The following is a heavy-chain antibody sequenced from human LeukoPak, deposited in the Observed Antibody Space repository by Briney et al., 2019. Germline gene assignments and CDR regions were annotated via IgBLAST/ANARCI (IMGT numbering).Heavy chain of an antibody. D-gene: IGHD6-13*01. J-gene: IGHJ4*02. Sequence: PGGSLRLSCAASGFTFDDYGMSWVRQAPGKGLEWVSGINWNGGSTGYADSVKGRFTISRDNAKNSLFLQMNSLRAEDTAVYYCARDIATAGHFAFDYWGQGTLVTVSS. V-gene: IGHV3-20*04. CDR2: INWNGGST. CDR3: ARDIATAGHFAFDY. CDR1: GFTFDDYG.